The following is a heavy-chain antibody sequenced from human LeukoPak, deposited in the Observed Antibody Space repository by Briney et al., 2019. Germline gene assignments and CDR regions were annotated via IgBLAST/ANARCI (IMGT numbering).Heavy chain of an antibody. CDR2: INPNSGGT. V-gene: IGHV1-2*02. CDR1: GYPFTGYY. Sequence: ASVKVSCKASGYPFTGYYMHWVRKAPGQGLEWMGWINPNSGGTNYAQKFQGRVTMTRDTSISTAYMELSRLRSDDTAVYYCARERYSSSLNWFDPWGQGTLVTVSS. CDR3: ARERYSSSLNWFDP. J-gene: IGHJ5*02. D-gene: IGHD6-13*01.